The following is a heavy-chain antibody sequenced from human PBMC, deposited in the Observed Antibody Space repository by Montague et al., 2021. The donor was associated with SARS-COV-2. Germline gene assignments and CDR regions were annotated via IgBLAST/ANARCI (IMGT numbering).Heavy chain of an antibody. V-gene: IGHV4-4*07. CDR2: IYTGGYV. J-gene: IGHJ2*01. CDR1: GDSISRYY. Sequence: SETLSLTCSVSGDSISRYYWSWIRQSDGKGLEWIGRIYTGGYVNYNPALQSRVSMSVDTSKSLVSLTVTSVTAADTAVYYCARAIWHLDVWGRGILVTVSS. CDR3: ARAIWHLDV.